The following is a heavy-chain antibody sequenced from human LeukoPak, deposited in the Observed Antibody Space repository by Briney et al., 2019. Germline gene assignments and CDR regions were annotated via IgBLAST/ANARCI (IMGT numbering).Heavy chain of an antibody. V-gene: IGHV3-30*02. J-gene: IGHJ4*02. CDR2: IRYDGSNK. Sequence: GGSLRLSCAASGFTFSSDGMHWVRQAPGKGLEWVAFIRYDGSNKYYADSVKGRFTISRDNSKNTLYLQMNSLRAEDTAVYYCAKDLIAAVGTNLDYWGQGTLVTVSS. D-gene: IGHD6-13*01. CDR1: GFTFSSDG. CDR3: AKDLIAAVGTNLDY.